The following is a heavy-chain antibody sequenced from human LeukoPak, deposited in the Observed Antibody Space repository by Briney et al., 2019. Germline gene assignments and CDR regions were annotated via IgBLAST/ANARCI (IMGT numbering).Heavy chain of an antibody. CDR1: GGSMSSSSYY. CDR2: IYYSGST. V-gene: IGHV4-61*01. D-gene: IGHD3-3*01. CDR3: AREGKEDDFWSGYYSNYYYYYMDV. J-gene: IGHJ6*03. Sequence: SETLSLTCTVSGGSMSSSSYYWGWIRQSPGKGLEWIGYIYYSGSTNYNPSLKSRVTISVDTSKNQFSLKLSSVTAADTAVYYCAREGKEDDFWSGYYSNYYYYYMDVWGKGTTVTVSS.